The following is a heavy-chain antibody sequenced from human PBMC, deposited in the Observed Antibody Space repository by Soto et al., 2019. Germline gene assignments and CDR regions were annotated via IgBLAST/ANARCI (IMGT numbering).Heavy chain of an antibody. D-gene: IGHD3-10*01. Sequence: SETLSLTCTVSGGSLRGGDDYWSWIRQLPGKGLEWIGHIHFGGSTYYSPSFKSRVILSVATSKSQFSLNLTSVTAADTAVYFCARESGPGSFDWFDAWGQGTPVTVSS. CDR1: GGSLRGGDDY. J-gene: IGHJ5*02. V-gene: IGHV4-30-4*01. CDR3: ARESGPGSFDWFDA. CDR2: IHFGGST.